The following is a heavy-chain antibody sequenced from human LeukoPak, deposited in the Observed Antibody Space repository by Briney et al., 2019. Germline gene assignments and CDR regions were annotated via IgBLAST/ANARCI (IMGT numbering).Heavy chain of an antibody. D-gene: IGHD5-18*01. Sequence: PSETLSLTCAVYGGSFSGYYWSWIRQPPGKGLEWIGEINHSGSTNYNPSLKSRVTISVDTSKNQFSLKLSSVTAADTAVYYCARDGYNSGYLKALDYWGQGTLLTVSS. CDR3: ARDGYNSGYLKALDY. V-gene: IGHV4-34*01. J-gene: IGHJ4*02. CDR2: INHSGST. CDR1: GGSFSGYY.